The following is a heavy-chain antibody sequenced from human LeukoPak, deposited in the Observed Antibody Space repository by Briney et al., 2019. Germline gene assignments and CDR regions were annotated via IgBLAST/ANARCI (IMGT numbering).Heavy chain of an antibody. Sequence: ASVKVSCKASGYTLTGYYMHWVRQAPGQGLEWMGWINPNSGGTNYAQKFQGRVTMTRDTSISTAYMELSRPRSDDTAVYYCARAYYDILTGYSPFDYWGQGTLVTVSS. CDR1: GYTLTGYY. V-gene: IGHV1-2*02. CDR3: ARAYYDILTGYSPFDY. D-gene: IGHD3-9*01. CDR2: INPNSGGT. J-gene: IGHJ4*02.